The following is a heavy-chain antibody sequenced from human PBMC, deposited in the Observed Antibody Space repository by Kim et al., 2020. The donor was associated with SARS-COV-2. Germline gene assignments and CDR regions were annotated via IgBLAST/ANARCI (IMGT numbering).Heavy chain of an antibody. CDR3: ARYGGYCSSTSCSNIPKYYFDY. D-gene: IGHD2-2*01. CDR2: IIPIFGTA. J-gene: IGHJ4*02. CDR1: GGTFSSYA. Sequence: SVKVSCKASGGTFSSYAISWVRQAPGQGLEWMGGIIPIFGTANYAQKFQGRVTITADESTSTAYMELSSLRSEDTAVYYCARYGGYCSSTSCSNIPKYYFDYWGQGTLVTVSS. V-gene: IGHV1-69*13.